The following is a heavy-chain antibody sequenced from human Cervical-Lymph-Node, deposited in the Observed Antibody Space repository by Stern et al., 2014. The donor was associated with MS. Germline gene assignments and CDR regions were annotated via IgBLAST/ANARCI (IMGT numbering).Heavy chain of an antibody. V-gene: IGHV1-46*03. CDR2: INPSGGFT. CDR1: EYTFTYFF. Sequence: VQLLESGAEVKKPGASVKVSCKASEYTFTYFFMHWVRQAPGQGLEWMGVINPSGGFTTYEQKFQGRVTMTRDTSTSTVYMELTSLTSEDTAVYYCASARNTAFDIWGQGTLVTVSS. J-gene: IGHJ3*02. CDR3: ASARNTAFDI.